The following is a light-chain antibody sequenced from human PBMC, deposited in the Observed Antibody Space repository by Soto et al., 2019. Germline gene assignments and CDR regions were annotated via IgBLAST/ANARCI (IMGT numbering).Light chain of an antibody. V-gene: IGKV1-8*01. CDR2: DAS. Sequence: AIRMTQSPSSLSASTGDRVTITCVASQGISSYLAWYQQKPGKAPNLLIYDASTLHSGVPSRFSGGGSGTDFTLTISSLQPEDFATYYCQQVNVYPSTFGGGTKVDIK. J-gene: IGKJ4*01. CDR3: QQVNVYPST. CDR1: QGISSY.